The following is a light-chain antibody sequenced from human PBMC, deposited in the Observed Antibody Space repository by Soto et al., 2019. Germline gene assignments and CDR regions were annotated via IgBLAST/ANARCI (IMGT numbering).Light chain of an antibody. CDR1: SSDVGTYNY. J-gene: IGLJ2*01. Sequence: QSALTQPRSVSGSPGQSVTISCTGTSSDVGTYNYVSWYQQHPGKAPKLMIYDVSQRPSGVPDRFSGSKSGNTASLTISGLQAEVESDYYCCSYAGRYTSVFGGGTKVTVL. V-gene: IGLV2-11*01. CDR2: DVS. CDR3: CSYAGRYTSV.